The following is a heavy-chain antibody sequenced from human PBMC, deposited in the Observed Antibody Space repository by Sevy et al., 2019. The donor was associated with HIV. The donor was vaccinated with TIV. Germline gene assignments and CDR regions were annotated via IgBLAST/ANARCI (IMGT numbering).Heavy chain of an antibody. CDR2: ISYDGSNK. D-gene: IGHD3-22*01. Sequence: GGSLRLSCAASGFTFSSYAMHWVRRAPGKGLEWVAVISYDGSNKYYADSVKGRFTISRDNSKNTLYSQMNSLRAEDTAVYYCARGVARSGYYHEGQVLDYWGQGTLVTVSS. CDR3: ARGVARSGYYHEGQVLDY. V-gene: IGHV3-30-3*01. J-gene: IGHJ4*02. CDR1: GFTFSSYA.